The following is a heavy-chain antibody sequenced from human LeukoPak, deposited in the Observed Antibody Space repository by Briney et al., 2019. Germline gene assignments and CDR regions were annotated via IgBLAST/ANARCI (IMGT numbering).Heavy chain of an antibody. D-gene: IGHD2-2*01. CDR3: ARRPINCIITNCYVDY. V-gene: IGHV1-2*02. CDR2: MNPNSGDT. J-gene: IGHJ4*02. CDR1: GYTFTGYY. Sequence: ASGKVSCKASGYTFTGYYMHWVRQAPGQGLEWMGWMNPNSGDTSYAREFQDRVTMTRDTSLSTAYMELSRLRSDDTAVYFCARRPINCIITNCYVDYWGQGTLVTVSS.